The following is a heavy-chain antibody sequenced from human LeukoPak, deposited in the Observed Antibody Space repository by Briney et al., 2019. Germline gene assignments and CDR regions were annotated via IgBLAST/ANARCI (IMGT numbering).Heavy chain of an antibody. CDR3: ARDSDSSGTLGY. D-gene: IGHD3-22*01. Sequence: GGSLRLSCAASGFTFSSSAMSWVRQVPGKGLEWVSGISASGGSTSYADSVRGRFTISRDNSKNTLYLQMNSLRAEDTAVYYCARDSDSSGTLGYWGQGTLVTVSS. CDR1: GFTFSSSA. V-gene: IGHV3-23*01. J-gene: IGHJ4*02. CDR2: ISASGGST.